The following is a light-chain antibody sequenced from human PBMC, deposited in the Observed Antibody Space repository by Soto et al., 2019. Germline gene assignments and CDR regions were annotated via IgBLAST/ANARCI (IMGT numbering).Light chain of an antibody. Sequence: EIVLTQSPGTLSLSPGERATLSCRASQTLSNNNLAWFQQKPGQAPRLLIYGASNRATGIPDRFGGSGSGTDFTLTISRLEPEDFAVYYCQQYGTSSYTFGPGTKLEIK. J-gene: IGKJ2*01. V-gene: IGKV3-20*01. CDR1: QTLSNNN. CDR2: GAS. CDR3: QQYGTSSYT.